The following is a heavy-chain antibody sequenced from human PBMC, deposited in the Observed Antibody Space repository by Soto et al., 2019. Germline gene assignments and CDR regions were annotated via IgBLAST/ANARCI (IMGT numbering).Heavy chain of an antibody. CDR1: GLTVSSNY. V-gene: IGHV3-66*01. J-gene: IGHJ3*02. CDR2: IYSGGRT. CDR3: ARLRFLQETLDAFDI. D-gene: IGHD4-4*01. Sequence: EVQLVESGGGLVQPGGSLRLSCAASGLTVSSNYMSWVRQAPGKGLEWVSVIYSGGRTYYADSVKGRFTITRDNSKNTVNLQMNSLRAEDTAVYYCARLRFLQETLDAFDIWGQGTMVTVSS.